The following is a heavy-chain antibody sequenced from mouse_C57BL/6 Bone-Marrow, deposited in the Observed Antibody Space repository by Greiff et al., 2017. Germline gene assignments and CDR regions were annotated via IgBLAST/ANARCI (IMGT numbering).Heavy chain of an antibody. CDR1: GLTFSSYA. CDR3: TRERVYGSSPYYFDY. Sequence: EVMLVESGEGLVKPGGSLKLSCAASGLTFSSYAMSWVRQTPEKRLEWVAYISSGGDYIYYADTVKGRFPNSRDNARNTLYLQMSSLKSEDTAMYYGTRERVYGSSPYYFDYWGQGTTLTVSS. D-gene: IGHD1-1*01. J-gene: IGHJ2*01. CDR2: ISSGGDYI. V-gene: IGHV5-9-1*02.